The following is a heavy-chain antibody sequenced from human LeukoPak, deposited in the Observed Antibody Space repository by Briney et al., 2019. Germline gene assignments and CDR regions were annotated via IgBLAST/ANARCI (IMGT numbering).Heavy chain of an antibody. CDR2: IYYSGST. D-gene: IGHD6-13*01. V-gene: IGHV4-39*01. CDR1: GGSISSSSYY. CDR3: ARPMYSSSWYYFDY. Sequence: SETLSLTCTVSGGSISSSSYYWGWIRQPPGKGLEWLGSIYYSGSTYYNPSLKSRVTISVDTSKNQFSLKLSSVTAADTAVYYCARPMYSSSWYYFDYWGQGTLVTVSS. J-gene: IGHJ4*02.